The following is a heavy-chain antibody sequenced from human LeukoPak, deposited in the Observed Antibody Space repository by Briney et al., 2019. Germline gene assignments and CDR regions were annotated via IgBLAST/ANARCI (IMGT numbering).Heavy chain of an antibody. CDR2: ISAYNGNT. J-gene: IGHJ6*03. D-gene: IGHD3-16*01. CDR3: ARGFEGLGEWSHPYYMDV. Sequence: ASVKVSCKASGYTFTSYGISWVRQAPGQGLEWMGWISAYNGNTNYAQKLQGRVTMTTDTSTSTAYMELRSPRSDDTAVYYCARGFEGLGEWSHPYYMDVWGKGTTVTVSS. CDR1: GYTFTSYG. V-gene: IGHV1-18*01.